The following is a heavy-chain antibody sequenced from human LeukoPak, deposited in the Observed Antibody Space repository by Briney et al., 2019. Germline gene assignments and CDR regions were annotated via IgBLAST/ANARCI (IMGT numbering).Heavy chain of an antibody. CDR2: INPNSGGT. CDR1: GYTFTGYY. V-gene: IGHV1-2*02. D-gene: IGHD6-6*01. Sequence: GASVKVSCKASGYTFTGYYMHWVRQAPGQGLEWMGWINPNSGGTNYAQKFQGRVTMTRDTSISTAYMELSRLRSDDTAVYYCARERTAARNWSDPWGQGTLVTVSS. CDR3: ARERTAARNWSDP. J-gene: IGHJ5*02.